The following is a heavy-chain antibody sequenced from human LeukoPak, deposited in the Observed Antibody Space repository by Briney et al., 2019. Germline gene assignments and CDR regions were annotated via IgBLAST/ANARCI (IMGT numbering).Heavy chain of an antibody. CDR1: GGSFSGYY. J-gene: IGHJ4*02. D-gene: IGHD5-18*01. CDR3: ARSPRGYGEFDY. Sequence: SETLSLTCAVYGGSFSGYYWSWIRQPPGKGLEWIGEINHSGSTNYNSSLKSRVTMSVDTSKNQFSLSLSSVTAADTAVYYCARSPRGYGEFDYWGQGTLVTVSS. V-gene: IGHV4-34*01. CDR2: INHSGST.